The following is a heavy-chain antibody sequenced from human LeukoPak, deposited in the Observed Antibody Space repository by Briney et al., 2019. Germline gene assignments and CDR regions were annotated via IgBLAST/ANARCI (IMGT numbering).Heavy chain of an antibody. CDR2: ISYDGSNK. D-gene: IGHD6-13*01. Sequence: PGGSLRLSCADSGFTFSSYAMHWVRQAPGKGLEWVAVISYDGSNKYYADSVKGRFTISRDNSKNRLYLQMNSLRAEDTAVYYCAKDSEQQLVKGLYYYYYMDVWGKGTTVTVSS. J-gene: IGHJ6*03. V-gene: IGHV3-30-3*01. CDR3: AKDSEQQLVKGLYYYYYMDV. CDR1: GFTFSSYA.